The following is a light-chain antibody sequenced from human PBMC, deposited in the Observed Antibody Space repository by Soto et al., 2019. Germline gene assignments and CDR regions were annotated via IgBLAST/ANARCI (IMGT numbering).Light chain of an antibody. CDR3: QQYGNWPPLT. J-gene: IGKJ4*01. CDR2: GAS. CDR1: QNINTN. Sequence: VMTQSPATLSASPGERVTLSCRASQNINTNLVWYQHKPGQAPRVLLYGASSRARGVPARFSGSGSGTDFTLTIRSLKSEDFAIDYCQQYGNWPPLTYGGGTKLGIK. V-gene: IGKV3-15*01.